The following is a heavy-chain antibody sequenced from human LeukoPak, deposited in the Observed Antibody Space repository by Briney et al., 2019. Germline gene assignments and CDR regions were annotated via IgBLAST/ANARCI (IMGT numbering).Heavy chain of an antibody. CDR1: NDSINNFY. J-gene: IGHJ4*02. V-gene: IGHV4-4*07. CDR3: AGDYSSLVMGH. D-gene: IGHD4-17*01. CDR2: VSTNDTP. Sequence: SETLSLTCNVSNDSINNFYWTWIRQPAGRGLDWIGTVSTNDTPHYNPSLKSRVAISIDKSKNHFSLRLISVTAADTAVYFCAGDYSSLVMGHWGQGTPVTVSS.